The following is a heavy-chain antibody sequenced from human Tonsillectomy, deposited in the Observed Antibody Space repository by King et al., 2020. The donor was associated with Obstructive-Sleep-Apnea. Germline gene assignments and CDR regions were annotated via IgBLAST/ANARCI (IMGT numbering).Heavy chain of an antibody. CDR1: GFTLRSYA. CDR3: ARDPFPMLWFGERGAFDF. D-gene: IGHD3-10*01. J-gene: IGHJ3*01. CDR2: ISYDGSDK. Sequence: VQLVESGGGVVQPGRSLRLSCAASGFTLRSYAMHWVRQAPGKGLEWVAIISYDGSDKHYADSVKGRVTISRDDSKNTVHLQMNSLRAEDTAVYYCARDPFPMLWFGERGAFDFWGQGTMVTVSS. V-gene: IGHV3-30*04.